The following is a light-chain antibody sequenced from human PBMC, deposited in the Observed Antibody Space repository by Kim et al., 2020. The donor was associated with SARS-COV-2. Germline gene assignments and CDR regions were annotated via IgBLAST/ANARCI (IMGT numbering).Light chain of an antibody. Sequence: QLVLTQSPSASASLGASVKLTCTLSSGHNNFAIAWHQQQPEKGPRFLMKVNSDGSLTKGDGVPDRFSGSSSRAERYLTISSLQSEDEADYYCQTWGTGIRVFGGGTKVTVL. CDR3: QTWGTGIRV. V-gene: IGLV4-69*01. CDR2: VNSDGSL. CDR1: SGHNNFA. J-gene: IGLJ3*02.